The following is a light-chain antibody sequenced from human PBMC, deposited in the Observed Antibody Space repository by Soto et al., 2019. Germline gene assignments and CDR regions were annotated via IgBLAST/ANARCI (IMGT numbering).Light chain of an antibody. V-gene: IGKV1-27*01. J-gene: IGKJ1*01. CDR1: QGIGNY. Sequence: DIQMTQSPSSLSASVGDRVTITCRASQGIGNYLAWYQQKPGKVPKLLIYAASTLQSGVPSRFSGSGSGTDFPLTISSLQPEDVAAYYCQKYNSAPLTFGQGTKVEIK. CDR3: QKYNSAPLT. CDR2: AAS.